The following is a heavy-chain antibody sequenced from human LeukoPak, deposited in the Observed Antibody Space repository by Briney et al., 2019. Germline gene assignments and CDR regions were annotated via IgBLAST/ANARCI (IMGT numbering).Heavy chain of an antibody. CDR1: GYTFTGYY. Sequence: ASVKVSCKASGYTFTGYYMHWVRQAPGQGLEWMGWINPNSGGTNHTQKFQGRVTMTRDTSISTAYMELSRLRSDDTAVYYCARVSKQQLARVAFDIWGQGTMVTVSS. V-gene: IGHV1-2*02. J-gene: IGHJ3*02. CDR3: ARVSKQQLARVAFDI. CDR2: INPNSGGT. D-gene: IGHD6-13*01.